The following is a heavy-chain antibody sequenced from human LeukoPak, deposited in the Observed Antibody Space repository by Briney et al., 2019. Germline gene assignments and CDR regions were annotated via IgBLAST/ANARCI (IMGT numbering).Heavy chain of an antibody. V-gene: IGHV4-59*11. CDR3: ARNYYDRGNDY. CDR1: GGSISSHY. J-gene: IGHJ4*02. Sequence: SETLSLTCTVSGGSISSHYWSWIRQPPGKGLEWIGYIYYSGSTNYNPSLKSRVTISVDTSKNQFSLKLSSVTAADTAVYYCARNYYDRGNDYWGQGTLVTVSS. D-gene: IGHD3-22*01. CDR2: IYYSGST.